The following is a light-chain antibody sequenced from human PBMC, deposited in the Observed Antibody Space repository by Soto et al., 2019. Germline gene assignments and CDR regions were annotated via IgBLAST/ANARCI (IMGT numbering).Light chain of an antibody. J-gene: IGKJ4*01. CDR2: DAS. CDR1: QGISSA. V-gene: IGKV1-13*02. CDR3: QQFSSYQLT. Sequence: AIQLTQSPTSLSASVGDRVTITCRASQGISSALAWYQHKPGKSPKVLIYDASSLETGVPSTFSGSGSGTDFTLTISSLQPEDFATYFCQQFSSYQLTFGGGTKVEIK.